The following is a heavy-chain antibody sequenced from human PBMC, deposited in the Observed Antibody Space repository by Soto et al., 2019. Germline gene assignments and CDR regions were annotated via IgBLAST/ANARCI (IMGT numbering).Heavy chain of an antibody. CDR3: ARDIGYSGSGQSTNIDYYYYGVDV. Sequence: QVQLVESGGGVVQPGRSLRLSCAASGFTFSNYAMHWVRQAPGKGLEWVAVTSYDGKNKYDADSVKGRFTISRDNSKNTLYLQMKSLRREDTAVDYCARDIGYSGSGQSTNIDYYYYGVDVWGQGTTVTVSS. J-gene: IGHJ6*02. V-gene: IGHV3-30*04. CDR2: TSYDGKNK. D-gene: IGHD3-10*01. CDR1: GFTFSNYA.